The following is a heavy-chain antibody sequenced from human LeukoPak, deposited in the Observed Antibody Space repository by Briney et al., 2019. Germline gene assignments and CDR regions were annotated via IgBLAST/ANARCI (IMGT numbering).Heavy chain of an antibody. CDR3: ARQSSATIVSAFAF. J-gene: IGHJ3*01. CDR2: INQDGTEK. CDR1: GFTFSSYW. Sequence: PGGSLRLSCAASGFTFSSYWMSWVRQAPGKGLEWVAKINQDGTEKHHVDSVKGRFTISRDNAKNSLYLQMNSLRGEDTAAYYCARQSSATIVSAFAFWGQGTMVTVSS. V-gene: IGHV3-7*02. D-gene: IGHD2-15*01.